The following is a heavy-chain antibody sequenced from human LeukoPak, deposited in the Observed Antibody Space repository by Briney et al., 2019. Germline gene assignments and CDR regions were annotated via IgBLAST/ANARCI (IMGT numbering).Heavy chain of an antibody. CDR1: GGSISTYY. V-gene: IGHV4-59*01. J-gene: IGHJ4*02. D-gene: IGHD5-18*01. CDR3: ASFKGSPYTYGPYYFDY. Sequence: SETLSLTCSVSGGSISTYYWSWIRQPPGKGLEWIAYIYYCGSANYNPSLRSRVTISVDTSKNQFSLKLSSVTAADTAVYYCASFKGSPYTYGPYYFDYWGQGTLVTVSS. CDR2: IYYCGSA.